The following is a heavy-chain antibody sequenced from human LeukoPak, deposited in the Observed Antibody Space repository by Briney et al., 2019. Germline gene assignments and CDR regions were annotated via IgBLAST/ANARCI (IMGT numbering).Heavy chain of an antibody. V-gene: IGHV4-34*01. J-gene: IGHJ6*03. CDR2: INHSGST. CDR1: GGSFSGYY. D-gene: IGHD3-10*01. CDR3: AITMVRGVVYMDV. Sequence: PSETLSLTCAVYGGSFSGYYWSWIRQPPGKGLEWIGEINHSGSTNYNPSLKSRVTISVDTSKNQFSLKLSSVTAADTAVYYCAITMVRGVVYMDVWGKGTTVTISS.